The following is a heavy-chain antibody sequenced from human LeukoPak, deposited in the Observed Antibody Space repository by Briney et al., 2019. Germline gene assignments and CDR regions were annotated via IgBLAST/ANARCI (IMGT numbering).Heavy chain of an antibody. D-gene: IGHD5-24*01. CDR2: INHSGST. CDR1: GGSFSGYY. J-gene: IGHJ4*02. CDR3: ARGRGMATTYFDY. V-gene: IGHV4-34*01. Sequence: SETLSLTCAVYGGSFSGYYWSWIRQPPGKGLEWIGEINHSGSTNYNPSLKSRVTISVDTSKNQFSLKLSSVTAADTAVYYCARGRGMATTYFDYWGQGTLVTVSS.